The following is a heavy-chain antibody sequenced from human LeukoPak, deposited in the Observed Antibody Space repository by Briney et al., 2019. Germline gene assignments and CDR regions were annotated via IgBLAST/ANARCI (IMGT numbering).Heavy chain of an antibody. V-gene: IGHV4-59*13. J-gene: IGHJ4*02. CDR1: GGSISSYY. CDR2: IYYSGSP. D-gene: IGHD1-20*01. CDR3: AGADKWNDVLDY. Sequence: SETLSLTCTISGGSISSYYWSWIRQPPGKGLEWIGYIYYSGSPNYNPSLKSRVTISVDTSKNQFSLKLTSVPAADTAVYYCAGADKWNDVLDYWGQGTLVTVSS.